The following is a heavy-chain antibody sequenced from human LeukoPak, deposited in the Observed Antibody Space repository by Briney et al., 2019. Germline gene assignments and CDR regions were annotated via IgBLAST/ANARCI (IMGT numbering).Heavy chain of an antibody. CDR3: AKDKRRSGWSYNWFDP. J-gene: IGHJ5*02. V-gene: IGHV3-30*18. D-gene: IGHD6-19*01. Sequence: RXAXXXXXEWVAVISYDGSNKYYADSVKGRFTISRDNSKNTLYLQMNSLRAEDTAVYYCAKDKRRSGWSYNWFDPWGQGTLVTVSS. CDR2: ISYDGSNK.